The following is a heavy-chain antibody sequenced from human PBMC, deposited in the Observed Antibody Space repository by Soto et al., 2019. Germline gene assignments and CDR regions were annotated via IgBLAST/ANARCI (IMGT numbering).Heavy chain of an antibody. Sequence: GGSLRLSCAASGFTFTNAWMSWVRQAPGKGLEWVSAISGSGGSTYYADSVKGRFTISRDNSKNTLYLQMNSLRAEDTAVYYCAKGPSITMIVVVITNWYFDLWGRGTLVTVSS. CDR1: GFTFTNAW. D-gene: IGHD3-22*01. CDR3: AKGPSITMIVVVITNWYFDL. J-gene: IGHJ2*01. CDR2: ISGSGGST. V-gene: IGHV3-23*01.